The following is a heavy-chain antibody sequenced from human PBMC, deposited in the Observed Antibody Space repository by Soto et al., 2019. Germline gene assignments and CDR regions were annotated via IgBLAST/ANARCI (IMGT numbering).Heavy chain of an antibody. CDR3: ARDVSPGSSSLYLDAFDI. Sequence: EVQLEESGGDLVQPGGSLRLSCAASGFTLSAYWMPWVRQAPGKGLEWVANINRDGSKKSYLDSVRGRFTISRDNVGKSRYRQMASLRADDTALEYCARDVSPGSSSLYLDAFDIWGQGTMVTGSS. D-gene: IGHD6-13*01. J-gene: IGHJ3*02. CDR1: GFTLSAYW. V-gene: IGHV3-7*05. CDR2: INRDGSKK.